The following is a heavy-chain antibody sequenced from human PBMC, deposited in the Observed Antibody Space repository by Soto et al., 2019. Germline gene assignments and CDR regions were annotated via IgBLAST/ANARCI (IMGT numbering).Heavy chain of an antibody. V-gene: IGHV4-39*01. CDR1: GGSISDDTYY. D-gene: IGHD2-2*01. CDR3: ARLHCGSPNCFPLDP. J-gene: IGHJ5*02. CDR2: IYYSGST. Sequence: QLQLQESGPGLVKPSETLSLTCTVSGGSISDDTYYWGWIRQSPGKGLEWIGSIYYSGSTSYNLSLNSRVNMSVDTSKKQLSLRLSSVTAADTAVYYCARLHCGSPNCFPLDPWGQGTLVTVSS.